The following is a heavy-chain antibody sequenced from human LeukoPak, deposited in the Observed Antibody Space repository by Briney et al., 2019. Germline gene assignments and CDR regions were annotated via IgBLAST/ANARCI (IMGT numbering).Heavy chain of an antibody. J-gene: IGHJ4*02. D-gene: IGHD4-17*01. CDR1: GYSIRSGSY. V-gene: IGHV4-38-2*01. CDR2: MFHSGDT. Sequence: SETLSLTCDVSGYSIRSGSYWGWIRQPPGKGLEWIGCMFHSGDTYHNPSLKSRVTISADTSKNQCSLKLTSVTAADTAVYYCAKVGAYGDYARHDYWGQGTLVTVSS. CDR3: AKVGAYGDYARHDY.